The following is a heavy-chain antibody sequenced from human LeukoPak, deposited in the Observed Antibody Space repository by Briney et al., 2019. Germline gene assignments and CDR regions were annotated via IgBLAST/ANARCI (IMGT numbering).Heavy chain of an antibody. CDR3: AETTVEYNWFDP. CDR2: ISHSGST. J-gene: IGHJ5*02. CDR1: GGSFSGYY. Sequence: PSETLSLTCAVYGGSFSGYYWSWIRQPPGKGLEWIGEISHSGSTNYNPSLKSRVTISVDTSKNQFSLKLSSVTAADTAVYYCAETTVEYNWFDPWGQGTLVTVSS. D-gene: IGHD4-17*01. V-gene: IGHV4-34*01.